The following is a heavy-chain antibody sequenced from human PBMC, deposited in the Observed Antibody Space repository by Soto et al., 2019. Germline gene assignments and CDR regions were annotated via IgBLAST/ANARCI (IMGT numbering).Heavy chain of an antibody. D-gene: IGHD3-16*01. J-gene: IGHJ3*01. CDR1: GISLTTSGEG. Sequence: QIALKESGPTLVKPTQTLTLTCTFSGISLTTSGEGVGWVRQPPGKGLEWVALVYGDGDKRYLTSLKSRLTITKDTSKNQVVLTMTNMDPVDTCTYFCAHNIGGDYVYGFDFWGQGTKVTVSS. V-gene: IGHV2-5*02. CDR3: AHNIGGDYVYGFDF. CDR2: VYGDGDK.